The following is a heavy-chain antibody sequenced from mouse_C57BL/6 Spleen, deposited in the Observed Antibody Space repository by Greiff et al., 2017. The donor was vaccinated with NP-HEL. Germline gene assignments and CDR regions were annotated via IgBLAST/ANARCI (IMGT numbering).Heavy chain of an antibody. V-gene: IGHV3-6*01. CDR3: ARAYYSNYDYWYFDV. J-gene: IGHJ1*03. Sequence: VQLKQSGPGLVKPSQSLSLTCSVTGYSITSGYYWNWIRQFPGNKLEWMGYISYDGSNNYNPSLKNRISITRDTSKNQFFLKLNSVTTEDTATYYCARAYYSNYDYWYFDVWGTGTTVTVSS. D-gene: IGHD2-5*01. CDR1: GYSITSGYY. CDR2: ISYDGSN.